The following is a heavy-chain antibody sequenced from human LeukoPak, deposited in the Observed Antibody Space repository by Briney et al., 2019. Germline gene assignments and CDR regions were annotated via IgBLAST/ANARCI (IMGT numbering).Heavy chain of an antibody. CDR1: GYTFTSYG. CDR2: ISAYNGNT. Sequence: ASVKVSCKASGYTFTSYGISWVRQAPGQGLEWMGWISAYNGNTNYAQKLQGRVTMTTDTSTSTAYMELRSLRSDDTAAYYCARSRAVAGTSYFDYWGQGTLVTVSS. D-gene: IGHD6-19*01. V-gene: IGHV1-18*01. J-gene: IGHJ4*02. CDR3: ARSRAVAGTSYFDY.